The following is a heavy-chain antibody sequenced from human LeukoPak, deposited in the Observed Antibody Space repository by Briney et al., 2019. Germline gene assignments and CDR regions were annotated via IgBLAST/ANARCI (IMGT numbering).Heavy chain of an antibody. CDR3: AREFPGESRDGYKIGGGAFDI. CDR1: GGSFSGYY. D-gene: IGHD5-24*01. V-gene: IGHV4-59*01. Sequence: PSETLSLTCVVYGGSFSGYYWSWIRQPPGKGLGWIGYIYYSGSTNYNPSLKSRVTISVDTSKNQFSLKLSSVTAADTAVYYCAREFPGESRDGYKIGGGAFDIWGQGTMVTVSS. J-gene: IGHJ3*02. CDR2: IYYSGST.